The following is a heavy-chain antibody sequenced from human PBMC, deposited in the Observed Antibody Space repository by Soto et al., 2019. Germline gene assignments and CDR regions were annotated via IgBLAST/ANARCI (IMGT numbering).Heavy chain of an antibody. J-gene: IGHJ4*02. CDR2: IIPIFGTA. Sequence: ASVKVSCKASGGTFSSYAIIWVRQAPGQGLEWMGGIIPIFGTANYAQKFQGRVTITADESTSTAYMELSSLRSEDTAVYYCESSPGGVLDGDWFNYGGQGTRFTFSS. CDR3: ESSPGGVLDGDWFNY. CDR1: GGTFSSYA. D-gene: IGHD2-21*02. V-gene: IGHV1-69*13.